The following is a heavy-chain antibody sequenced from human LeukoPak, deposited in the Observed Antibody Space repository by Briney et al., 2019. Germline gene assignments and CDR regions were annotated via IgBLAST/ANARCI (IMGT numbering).Heavy chain of an antibody. D-gene: IGHD3-3*01. Sequence: PSQTLSLTRAVYGGSFSVYYWSWIRHPPGKGREWIGEIKHSGSTNYNPPLKSRVTISVDTSKNQFSLKLSSVTAADTAVYYCARGFLEWLSSYWFDPWGQGTLVTVSS. CDR3: ARGFLEWLSSYWFDP. CDR2: IKHSGST. J-gene: IGHJ5*02. V-gene: IGHV4-34*01. CDR1: GGSFSVYY.